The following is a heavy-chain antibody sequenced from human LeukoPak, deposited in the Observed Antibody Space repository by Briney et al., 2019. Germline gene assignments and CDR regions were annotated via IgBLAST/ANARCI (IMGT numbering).Heavy chain of an antibody. D-gene: IGHD6-6*01. CDR3: AKDRGSSLPGPSDY. J-gene: IGHJ4*02. CDR2: SK. Sequence: SKYYADSVKGRFTISRDNSKNTLYLQMNSLRAEDTAVYYCAKDRGSSLPGPSDYWGQGTLVTVSS. V-gene: IGHV3-23*01.